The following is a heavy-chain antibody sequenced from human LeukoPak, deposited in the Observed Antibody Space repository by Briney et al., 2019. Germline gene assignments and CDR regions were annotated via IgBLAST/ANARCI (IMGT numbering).Heavy chain of an antibody. V-gene: IGHV1-8*01. CDR2: LNPKDGNR. CDR1: GYTFTPYD. D-gene: IGHD6-13*01. Sequence: ASVKVSCKASGYTFTPYDINCVRHAPGQGPEWMGWLNPKDGNRGYAQKFQDRVTLTRDTSISTAYTELRSLRSDDTAVYYCARDLLRPGYSSSWHNDYWGQGTLVTVSS. J-gene: IGHJ4*02. CDR3: ARDLLRPGYSSSWHNDY.